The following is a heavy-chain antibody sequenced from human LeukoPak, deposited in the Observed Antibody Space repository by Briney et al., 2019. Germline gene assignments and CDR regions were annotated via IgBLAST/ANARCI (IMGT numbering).Heavy chain of an antibody. CDR3: ARGPKWGCELNSMNY. J-gene: IGHJ4*02. Sequence: ASVKVSCKASGYTFTSYGISWVRQAPGQGLEWMGWSSAYTGNTNYAQKLQGRVTMTTDTSQSTAYMELRSLRSDDTAVYYCARGPKWGCELNSMNYWGQGTLVTVSS. D-gene: IGHD1-26*01. V-gene: IGHV1-18*01. CDR2: SSAYTGNT. CDR1: GYTFTSYG.